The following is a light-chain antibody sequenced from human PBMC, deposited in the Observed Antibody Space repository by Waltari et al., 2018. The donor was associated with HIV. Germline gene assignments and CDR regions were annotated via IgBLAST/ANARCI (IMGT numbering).Light chain of an antibody. J-gene: IGLJ2*01. CDR2: DVN. CDR1: SSDVGCYNY. Sequence: QSALTQPASVSGSPGQSVTISCTGTSSDVGCYNYVSWYQQHPGKAPKLIIYDVNNRPSGVPARFSGSKSGNTASLTISGLQAEDEADYYCCSYGGSYTSVFGGGTQLTVL. V-gene: IGLV2-11*01. CDR3: CSYGGSYTSV.